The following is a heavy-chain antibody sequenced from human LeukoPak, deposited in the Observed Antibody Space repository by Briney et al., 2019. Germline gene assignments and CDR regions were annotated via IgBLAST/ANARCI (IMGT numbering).Heavy chain of an antibody. J-gene: IGHJ4*02. CDR2: INPNSGGT. V-gene: IGHV1-2*02. D-gene: IGHD3-22*01. Sequence: ASVKVSCKASGYTFTGYYMHWVRQAPGQGLEWMGWINPNSGGTNYAQKFQGRVTMTRDTSISTAYMELSRLRSDDTAVYYCASHYDSRGYLIGYWGQGTLVTVSS. CDR3: ASHYDSRGYLIGY. CDR1: GYTFTGYY.